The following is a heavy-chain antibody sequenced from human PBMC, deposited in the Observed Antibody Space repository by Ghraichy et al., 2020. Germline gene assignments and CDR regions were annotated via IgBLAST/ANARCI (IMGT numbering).Heavy chain of an antibody. CDR1: GGSITSSENY. D-gene: IGHD6-13*01. Sequence: SETLSLTCVVSGGSITSSENYWAWIRQPPGKGMEYIGTLYYSGNAYYNPSLKSRVTISVDTSKNHFFLRLNSVTATDTAVYYCARRSGGIGNRLCILKYSWFDRWGQGTLVTVTS. CDR2: LYYSGNA. CDR3: ARRSGGIGNRLCILKYSWFDR. V-gene: IGHV4-39*02. J-gene: IGHJ5*02.